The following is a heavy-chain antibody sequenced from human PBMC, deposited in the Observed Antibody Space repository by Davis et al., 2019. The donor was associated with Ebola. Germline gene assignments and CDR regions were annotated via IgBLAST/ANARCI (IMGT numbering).Heavy chain of an antibody. J-gene: IGHJ5*02. D-gene: IGHD4-17*01. V-gene: IGHV3-48*04. Sequence: GGSLRLSCTASGFTFSSHSMAWVRQAPGKGLEWVSVISGRSTTIYYADSVKGRFTISRDNAKNSLYLQMNSLRAEDTAVYYCAREGWTTVTTFGWFDPWGQGTLVTVSS. CDR2: ISGRSTTI. CDR3: AREGWTTVTTFGWFDP. CDR1: GFTFSSHS.